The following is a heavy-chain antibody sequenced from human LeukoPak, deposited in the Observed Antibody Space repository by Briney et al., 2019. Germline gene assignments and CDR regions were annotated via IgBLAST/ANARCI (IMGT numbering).Heavy chain of an antibody. J-gene: IGHJ6*03. Sequence: ASVKVSCKASGYTFTGYYMHWVRQAPGQGLEWMGWINPNTGATSSAQNFQGRVTMTRDTSISTAYMELSRLRSDDTAVYYCARGVPGVYYYYYMDVWGKGTTVTISS. CDR1: GYTFTGYY. CDR2: INPNTGAT. V-gene: IGHV1-2*02. CDR3: ARGVPGVYYYYYMDV. D-gene: IGHD3-10*01.